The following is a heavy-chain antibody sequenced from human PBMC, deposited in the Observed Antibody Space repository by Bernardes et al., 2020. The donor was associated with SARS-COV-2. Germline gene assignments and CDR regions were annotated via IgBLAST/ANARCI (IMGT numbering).Heavy chain of an antibody. J-gene: IGHJ6*02. V-gene: IGHV3-23*01. CDR1: GFTFNMYA. CDR3: AKCVVGYYAVDV. Sequence: GGSLRLSCAASGFTFNMYAMTWVRQAPGKGLEWVSGISGSGGSTYYADSVKGRFTISRDNSKNTLFLQMNSLRAEDTAVYYCAKCVVGYYAVDVWGLGTTVTVSS. D-gene: IGHD2-15*01. CDR2: ISGSGGST.